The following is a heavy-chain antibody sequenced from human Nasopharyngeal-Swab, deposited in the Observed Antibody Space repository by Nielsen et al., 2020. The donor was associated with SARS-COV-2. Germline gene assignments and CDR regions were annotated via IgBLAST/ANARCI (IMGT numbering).Heavy chain of an antibody. CDR3: AKDYDIGY. CDR1: GFTFSSYA. CDR2: ISGSAGST. D-gene: IGHD3-9*01. Sequence: GESLKISCAASGFTFSSYAMNWVRQAPGKGLEWVSFISGSAGSTYYADSVKGRFTISRDNSKNTLYLQMNSLRAEDAAVYYCAKDYDIGYWGQGTLVTVSS. V-gene: IGHV3-23*01. J-gene: IGHJ4*02.